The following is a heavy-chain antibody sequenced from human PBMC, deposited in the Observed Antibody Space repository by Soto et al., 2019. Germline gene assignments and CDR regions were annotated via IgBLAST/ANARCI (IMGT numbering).Heavy chain of an antibody. D-gene: IGHD2-2*03. J-gene: IGHJ6*02. CDR3: ARLNGYCVSTSCHGYYGMDV. CDR2: ISSSSSYI. Sequence: PGGSLRLSCAASGFTFSSYSMNWVRQAPGKGLEWVSSISSSSSYIYYGDSVKGRFTISRDNAKNSLYLQMNSLRAEDTAVYYCARLNGYCVSTSCHGYYGMDVWGQGTTVTVS. CDR1: GFTFSSYS. V-gene: IGHV3-21*01.